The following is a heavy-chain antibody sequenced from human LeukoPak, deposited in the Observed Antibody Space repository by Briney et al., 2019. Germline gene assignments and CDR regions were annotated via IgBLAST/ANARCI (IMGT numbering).Heavy chain of an antibody. J-gene: IGHJ6*02. V-gene: IGHV3-23*01. CDR2: ISGSGGST. Sequence: GGSLRLSCAASGFTFSNYAMSWVRQAPGKGLECVSAISGSGGSTYYADSVKGRFTISRDNSKNTLYLQMNSLRAEDTAVYYCARERNGFGLLYYGMDVWGQGTTVTVSS. CDR3: ARERNGFGLLYYGMDV. CDR1: GFTFSNYA. D-gene: IGHD3/OR15-3a*01.